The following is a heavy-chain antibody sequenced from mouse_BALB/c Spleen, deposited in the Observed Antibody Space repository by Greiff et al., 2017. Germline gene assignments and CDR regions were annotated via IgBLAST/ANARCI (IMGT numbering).Heavy chain of an antibody. D-gene: IGHD2-4*01. V-gene: IGHV1S29*02. CDR3: ARGDYDYDAY. CDR2: IYPYNGGT. J-gene: IGHJ3*01. Sequence: EVKVVESGPELVKPGASVKISCKASGYTFTDYNMHWVKQSHGKSLEWIGYIYPYNGGTGYNQKFKSKATLTVDNSSSTAYMELRSLTSEDSAVYYCARGDYDYDAYWGQGTLVTVSA. CDR1: GYTFTDYN.